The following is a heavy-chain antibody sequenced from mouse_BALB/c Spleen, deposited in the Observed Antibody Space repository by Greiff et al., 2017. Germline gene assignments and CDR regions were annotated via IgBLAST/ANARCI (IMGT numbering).Heavy chain of an antibody. V-gene: IGHV14-3*02. CDR1: GFNIKDTY. J-gene: IGHJ2*01. CDR3: ARTYYGSSFDY. Sequence: EVQLVESGAELVKPGASVKLSCTASGFNIKDTYMHWVKQRPEQGLEWIGRIDPANGNTKYDPKFQGKATITADTSSNTAYLQLSSLTSEDTAVYYCARTYYGSSFDYWGQGTTLTVSS. CDR2: IDPANGNT. D-gene: IGHD1-1*01.